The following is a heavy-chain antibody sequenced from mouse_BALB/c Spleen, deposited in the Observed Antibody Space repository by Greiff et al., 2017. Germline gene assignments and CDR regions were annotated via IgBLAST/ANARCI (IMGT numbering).Heavy chain of an antibody. D-gene: IGHD1-1*01. CDR2: IDPANGNT. CDR3: ARCYYYGSSYGYFDY. J-gene: IGHJ2*01. CDR1: GFNIKDTY. Sequence: EVQLQQSGAELVKPGASVKLSCTASGFNIKDTYMHWVKQRPEQGLEWIGRIDPANGNTKYDPKFQGKATITADTSSNTAYLQLSSLTSEDTAVYYCARCYYYGSSYGYFDYWGKGTTLTVSS. V-gene: IGHV14-3*02.